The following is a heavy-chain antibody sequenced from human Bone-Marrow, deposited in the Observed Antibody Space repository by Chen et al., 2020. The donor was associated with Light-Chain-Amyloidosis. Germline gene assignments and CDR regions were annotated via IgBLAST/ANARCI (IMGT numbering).Heavy chain of an antibody. D-gene: IGHD3-10*01. Sequence: EVQLVESGGGLEQPGMSLKLSCAASGFTFGNYAMSWVRQAPGKGLEWVSTLSGSGGTTYYADSVRGRFTISRDNFQNTLYLQMNSLRAEDTAVYYCAKEPRYGSGSYWGYYFDFWGQGALVTVSS. CDR1: GFTFGNYA. V-gene: IGHV3-23*04. CDR3: AKEPRYGSGSYWGYYFDF. J-gene: IGHJ4*02. CDR2: LSGSGGTT.